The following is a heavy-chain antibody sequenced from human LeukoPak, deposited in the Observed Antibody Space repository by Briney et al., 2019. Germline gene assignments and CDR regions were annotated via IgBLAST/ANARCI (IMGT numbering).Heavy chain of an antibody. V-gene: IGHV3-21*01. CDR2: ISSSSSYI. J-gene: IGHJ4*02. CDR3: AGYYYDSSGYYPVY. CDR1: GFTVGSNY. D-gene: IGHD3-22*01. Sequence: GGSLRLSCAASGFTVGSNYMSWVRQAPGKGLEWVSSISSSSSYIYYADSVKGRFTISRDNAKNSLYLQMNSLRAEDTAVYYCAGYYYDSSGYYPVYLGQGTLVTVSS.